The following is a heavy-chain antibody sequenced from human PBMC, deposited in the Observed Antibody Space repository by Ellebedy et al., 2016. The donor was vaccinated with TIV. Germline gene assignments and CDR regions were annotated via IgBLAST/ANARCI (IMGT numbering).Heavy chain of an antibody. CDR3: ARDSFYGSGTYWGY. J-gene: IGHJ4*02. CDR1: GGSISNSTYY. CDR2: IYYSGST. V-gene: IGHV4-39*07. Sequence: SETLSLTCTVSGGSISNSTYYWGWIRQPPGKGLEWIGSIYYSGSTYYNPSLKSRVTISVDTSKNQFSLRLSSVTAADTAVYYCARDSFYGSGTYWGYWGQGTLVTVSS. D-gene: IGHD3-10*01.